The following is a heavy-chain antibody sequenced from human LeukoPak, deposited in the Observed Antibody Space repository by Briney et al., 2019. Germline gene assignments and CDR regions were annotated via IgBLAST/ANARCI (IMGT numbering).Heavy chain of an antibody. CDR1: GGTFSSYA. J-gene: IGHJ5*02. Sequence: ASVKVSCKASGGTFSSYAISWVRQAPGQGLEWMGWISAYNGNTNYAQKLQGRVTMTTDTSTSTAYMELRSLRSDDTAVYYCAREVNGSFDPWGQGTLVTVSS. CDR3: AREVNGSFDP. D-gene: IGHD4-23*01. CDR2: ISAYNGNT. V-gene: IGHV1-18*01.